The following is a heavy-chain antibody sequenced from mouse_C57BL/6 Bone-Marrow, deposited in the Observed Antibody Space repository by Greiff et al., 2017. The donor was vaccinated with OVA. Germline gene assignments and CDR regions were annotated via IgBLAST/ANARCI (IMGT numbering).Heavy chain of an antibody. CDR2: INPNNGGT. V-gene: IGHV1-18*01. Sequence: EVQLQQSGPELVKPGASVKIPCKASGYTFTDYNMDWVKQSHGKSLEWIGDINPNNGGTIYNQKFKGKATLTVDKSSSTAYMELRSLTSEDTAVYYCARRSLYGSSLSFDVWGTGTTVTVSS. CDR3: ARRSLYGSSLSFDV. J-gene: IGHJ1*03. D-gene: IGHD1-1*01. CDR1: GYTFTDYN.